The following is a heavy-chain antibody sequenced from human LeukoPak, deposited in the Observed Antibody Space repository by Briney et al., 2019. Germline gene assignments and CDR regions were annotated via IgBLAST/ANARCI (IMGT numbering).Heavy chain of an antibody. J-gene: IGHJ5*02. CDR2: ISGSGGGT. V-gene: IGHV3-23*01. Sequence: PGGSLRLSCAASGFTFSNYGMNWVRQAPGKGLEWVSAISGSGGGTFYADSVKGRFTISRDNAKNTLYLQMNSLRAEDTAVYYCARDPYCSSTTCFWGSWFDPWGQGTLATVSS. CDR1: GFTFSNYG. CDR3: ARDPYCSSTTCFWGSWFDP. D-gene: IGHD2-2*01.